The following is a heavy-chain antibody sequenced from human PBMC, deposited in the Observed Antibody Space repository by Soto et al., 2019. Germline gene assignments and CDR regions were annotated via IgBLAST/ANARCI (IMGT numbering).Heavy chain of an antibody. V-gene: IGHV1-18*01. CDR3: ARDSELDYYDSSGYILPFDY. J-gene: IGHJ4*02. D-gene: IGHD3-22*01. CDR2: ISAYNGNT. CDR1: GYTFTSYG. Sequence: QVQLVQSGAEVKKPGASVKVSCKASGYTFTSYGISWVRQAPGQGLEWMGWISAYNGNTNYAQKLQGRVTMTTDTSTSTAYMELRSLRSDDTAMYYCARDSELDYYDSSGYILPFDYWGQGTLVTVSS.